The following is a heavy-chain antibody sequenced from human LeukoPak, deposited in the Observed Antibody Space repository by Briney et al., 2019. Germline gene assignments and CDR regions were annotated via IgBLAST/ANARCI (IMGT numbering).Heavy chain of an antibody. CDR2: INPNSGGT. CDR1: GFTFTGYY. J-gene: IGHJ3*02. V-gene: IGHV1-2*02. D-gene: IGHD2-15*01. CDR3: ASRFVRGYCSGGSCYTGAFDI. Sequence: PGGSLRLSCAASGFTFTGYYMHWVRQAPGQGLEWMGWINPNSGGTNYAQKFQGRVTMTRDTSISTAYMELSRLRSDDTAVYYCASRFVRGYCSGGSCYTGAFDIWGQGTMVTVSS.